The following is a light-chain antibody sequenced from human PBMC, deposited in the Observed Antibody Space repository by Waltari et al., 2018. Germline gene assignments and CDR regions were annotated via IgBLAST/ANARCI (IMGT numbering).Light chain of an antibody. CDR2: GVS. J-gene: IGLJ3*02. Sequence: QSALTQPASVSGSPGQSITIPCTGTSSDLGAYNYVSWYQQHSGKAPKLIISGVSDRPSGVSNRFSASKSANTASLTISGLQAEDEADYYCGSFTNTNTWVFGGGTRVTVL. CDR1: SSDLGAYNY. V-gene: IGLV2-14*03. CDR3: GSFTNTNTWV.